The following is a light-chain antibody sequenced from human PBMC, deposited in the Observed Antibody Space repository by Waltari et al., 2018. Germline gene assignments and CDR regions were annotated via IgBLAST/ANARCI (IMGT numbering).Light chain of an antibody. CDR1: QSIDIY. J-gene: IGKJ1*01. CDR3: RQSYSTRWT. CDR2: AAT. Sequence: DIQMTQSPSSLSASVGDRVTITCRTSQSIDIYLHWYQQKAGKAPRLLIYAATHLQNGVPSRFSGSGSETDFTLTISSLQPEDFATYYCRQSYSTRWTFGQGTVVELK. V-gene: IGKV1-39*01.